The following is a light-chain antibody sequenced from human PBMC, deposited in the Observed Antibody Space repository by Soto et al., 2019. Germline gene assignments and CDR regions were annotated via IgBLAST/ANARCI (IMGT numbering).Light chain of an antibody. Sequence: QSVLTQSPSASGTPDQRVSISCSGSTSNIGSNTVSWYQHVPGKAPKLLIYSNDQRPSAVPGRFSGSKSGTSASLAISGLQSEDEADYYCATWDDSLNVVFGGGTKLTVL. J-gene: IGLJ2*01. CDR2: SND. V-gene: IGLV1-44*01. CDR3: ATWDDSLNVV. CDR1: TSNIGSNT.